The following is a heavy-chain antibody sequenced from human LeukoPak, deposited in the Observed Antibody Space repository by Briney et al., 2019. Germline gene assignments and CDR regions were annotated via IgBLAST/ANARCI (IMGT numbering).Heavy chain of an antibody. J-gene: IGHJ4*02. Sequence: GGSLRLSCAASGFTFSSYWMQWVRQAPGKGLVWVSGISSDGSSTNYADSVKGRFTISRDNAKNTLYLEMNSLRAEDTAFYYCARARSGSFDYWGQGTLVTVSS. D-gene: IGHD3-10*01. CDR2: ISSDGSST. CDR1: GFTFSSYW. CDR3: ARARSGSFDY. V-gene: IGHV3-74*01.